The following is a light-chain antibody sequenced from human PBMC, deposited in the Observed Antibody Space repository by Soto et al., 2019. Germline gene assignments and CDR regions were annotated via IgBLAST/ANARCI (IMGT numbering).Light chain of an antibody. CDR1: SSDVGGFNY. CDR3: SSYTSSSTLYV. CDR2: DVS. J-gene: IGLJ1*01. V-gene: IGLV2-14*01. Sequence: ALTQPASVSGSPGQSITMSCTGTSSDVGGFNYVSWYQQHPGKAPKLMIYDVSNRPSGVSNRFSGSKSGNTASLTISGLQAEDEADYYCSSYTSSSTLYVFGTGTKLTVL.